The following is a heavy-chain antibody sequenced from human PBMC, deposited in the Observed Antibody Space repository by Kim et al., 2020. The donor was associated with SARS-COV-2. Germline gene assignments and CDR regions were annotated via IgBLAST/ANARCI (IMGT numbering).Heavy chain of an antibody. CDR3: ARDARRIISYYGMDV. J-gene: IGHJ6*02. Sequence: SVKVSCKASGGTFSSYAISWVRQAPGQGLEWMGGIIPIFGTANYAQKFQGRVTITADESTSTAYMELRSLRSEDTAVYYCARDARRIISYYGMDVWGQGTTVTVSS. CDR1: GGTFSSYA. D-gene: IGHD2-15*01. V-gene: IGHV1-69*13. CDR2: IIPIFGTA.